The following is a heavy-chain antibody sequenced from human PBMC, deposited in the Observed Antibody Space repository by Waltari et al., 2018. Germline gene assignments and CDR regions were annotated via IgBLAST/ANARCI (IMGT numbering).Heavy chain of an antibody. CDR3: ARTRKSRVRWFDP. V-gene: IGHV4-34*01. D-gene: IGHD3-3*01. CDR1: GGSFSGYY. Sequence: QVQLQQWGAGLLKPSETLSLTCAVYGGSFSGYYWSWIRQPPGKGLDGIVEINHVGSTNYNPSLKSRVTISVDTSKNQFSLKLSSVTAADTAVYYCARTRKSRVRWFDPWGQGTLVTVSS. J-gene: IGHJ5*02. CDR2: INHVGST.